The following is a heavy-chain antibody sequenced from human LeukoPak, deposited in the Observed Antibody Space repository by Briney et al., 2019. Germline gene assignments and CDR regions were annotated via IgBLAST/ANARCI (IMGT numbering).Heavy chain of an antibody. CDR2: IYFSGST. CDR3: AKSNGYGLIDI. J-gene: IGHJ3*02. Sequence: PSETLSLTCTVSGGSIYGYYWSWVRQPPGKALEWIGYIYFSGSTNYNPSLKSRVTISLGTSRNQFSLKLNSVTAADTAVYYCAKSNGYGLIDIWGQGTMVTVSS. D-gene: IGHD3-22*01. CDR1: GGSIYGYY. V-gene: IGHV4-59*12.